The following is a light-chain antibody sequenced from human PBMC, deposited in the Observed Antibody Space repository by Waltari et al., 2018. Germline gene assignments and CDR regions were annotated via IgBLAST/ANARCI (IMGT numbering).Light chain of an antibody. Sequence: EIVMTQSPATLSVSPGERGPLSCRARQSISSYLAWYQHKPGQAPRLLIYGASTRATDIPARFSGSGSGTEFTLTITGLQSEDFAVYYCQHYYNWPRAFGPGTNVEIK. V-gene: IGKV3-15*01. CDR2: GAS. CDR1: QSISSY. J-gene: IGKJ1*01. CDR3: QHYYNWPRA.